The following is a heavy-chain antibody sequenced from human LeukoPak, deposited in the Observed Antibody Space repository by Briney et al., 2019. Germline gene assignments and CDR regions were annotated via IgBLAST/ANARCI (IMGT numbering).Heavy chain of an antibody. CDR2: TYYRFKWNN. Sequence: SQTLSLTSAISGDSVSSNSAAWNWIRQSPSRCLEWLGRTYYRFKWNNDYAVSVKSRITINPDTSKHQFSLQLNSVTPEDTAVYYCAREPPEKYCRGGSCYTDDAFDIWGQGTMVTVSS. CDR3: AREPPEKYCRGGSCYTDDAFDI. V-gene: IGHV6-1*01. CDR1: GDSVSSNSAA. J-gene: IGHJ3*02. D-gene: IGHD2-15*01.